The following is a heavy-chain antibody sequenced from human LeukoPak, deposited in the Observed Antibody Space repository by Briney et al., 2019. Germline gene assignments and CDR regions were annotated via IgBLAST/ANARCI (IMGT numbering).Heavy chain of an antibody. CDR2: INSDGGGA. V-gene: IGHV3-74*01. Sequence: GGSLKLSCAASGITFGNNWMHWVRQGPGQGLVWISRINSDGGGAIYADSVKGRFTVSRDNAKNTLYLQMNSLRAEDTAVYYCARDVPHNWFDTWGQGTLVTVSS. CDR3: ARDVPHNWFDT. CDR1: GITFGNNW. J-gene: IGHJ5*02.